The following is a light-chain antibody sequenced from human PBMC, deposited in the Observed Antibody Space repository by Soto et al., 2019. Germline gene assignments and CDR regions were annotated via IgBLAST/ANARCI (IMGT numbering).Light chain of an antibody. CDR3: QQRRSLALT. CDR1: QSISSY. CDR2: DGS. Sequence: EIVLTQSPATLSLSPGERATLSCRASQSISSYLAWYQQKPGQAPRLLIYDGSNRATGIPARFSGSGSERDVTLTIRSLEPVDFASYYCQQRRSLALTFGRGTKVEIK. V-gene: IGKV3-11*02. J-gene: IGKJ4*01.